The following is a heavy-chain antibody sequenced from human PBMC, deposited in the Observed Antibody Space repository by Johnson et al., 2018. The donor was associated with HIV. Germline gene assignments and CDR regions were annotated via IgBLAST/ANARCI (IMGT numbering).Heavy chain of an antibody. Sequence: EPLVESGGGVVQPGRSLRLSCAASGFTFSSYAMHWVRPAPGKGLEWVAVISYDGSNKYYADSVKGRFTISRDNSKNTLYLQMNSLRAEDTAVYYCAREKLELGIDAFDIWGQGTMVTVSS. V-gene: IGHV3-30-3*01. J-gene: IGHJ3*02. D-gene: IGHD1-7*01. CDR2: ISYDGSNK. CDR3: AREKLELGIDAFDI. CDR1: GFTFSSYA.